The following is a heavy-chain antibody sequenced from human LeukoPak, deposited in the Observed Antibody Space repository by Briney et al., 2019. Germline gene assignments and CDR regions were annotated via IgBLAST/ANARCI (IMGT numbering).Heavy chain of an antibody. J-gene: IGHJ4*02. CDR2: IYHSGST. D-gene: IGHD6-6*01. CDR1: GGSISSGGYY. V-gene: IGHV4-30-2*01. Sequence: PSQTLSLTCTVSGGSISSGGYYWSWIRQPPGKGLEWIGYIYHSGSTYYNPSLKSRVTISVDRSKNQFSLKLSSVTAADTAVYYCARDEGSSSGLLDYWGQGTLVTVSS. CDR3: ARDEGSSSGLLDY.